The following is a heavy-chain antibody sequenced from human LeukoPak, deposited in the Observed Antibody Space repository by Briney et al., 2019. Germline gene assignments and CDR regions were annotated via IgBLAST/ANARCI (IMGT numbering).Heavy chain of an antibody. CDR3: AKDVLLDTIFGVVLEY. CDR2: ISSSIIST. Sequence: GGSLRLSCAASGFSFNNYAMTWVRQAPGKGLEWVSSISSSIISTYYSDSVKGRFTISRDNSKNTMYLEMNRLRAEDTAIYYCAKDVLLDTIFGVVLEYWGQGSLVTVSS. CDR1: GFSFNNYA. J-gene: IGHJ4*02. D-gene: IGHD3-3*01. V-gene: IGHV3-23*01.